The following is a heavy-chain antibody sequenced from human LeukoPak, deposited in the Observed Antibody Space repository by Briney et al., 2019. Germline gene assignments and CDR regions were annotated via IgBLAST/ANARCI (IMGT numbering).Heavy chain of an antibody. CDR1: GGSISSYY. J-gene: IGHJ5*02. CDR2: IYYSGST. CDR3: ARNSGYDPLWWFDP. Sequence: KPSETLSLTCTVSGGSISSYYWSCIRQPPGKGLEWIGYIYYSGSTNYNPSLKSRVTISVDTSKNQFSLKLSSVTAADTAVYYCARNSGYDPLWWFDPWGQGTLVTVSS. D-gene: IGHD5-12*01. V-gene: IGHV4-59*01.